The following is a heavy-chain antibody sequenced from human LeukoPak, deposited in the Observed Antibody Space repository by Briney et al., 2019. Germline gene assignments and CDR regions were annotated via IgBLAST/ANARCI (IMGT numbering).Heavy chain of an antibody. CDR2: IYYSGST. V-gene: IGHV4-59*12. CDR3: ARGPVTIFGVVIKHFDY. Sequence: PSETLSLTCTVSGVSISGYYWSWVRQPPGKGLEWIGYIYYSGSTNYNPSLKSRVTISVDTSKNQFSLKLSSVTAADTAVYYCARGPVTIFGVVIKHFDYWGQGTLVTVSS. CDR1: GVSISGYY. D-gene: IGHD3-3*01. J-gene: IGHJ4*02.